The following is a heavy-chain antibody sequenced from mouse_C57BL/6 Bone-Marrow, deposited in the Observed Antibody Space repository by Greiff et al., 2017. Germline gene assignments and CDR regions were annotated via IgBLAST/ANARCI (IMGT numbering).Heavy chain of an antibody. CDR3: ARLEFDGSSGDWYFDV. D-gene: IGHD1-1*01. CDR2: IYPRDGST. J-gene: IGHJ1*03. CDR1: GYTFTSYD. Sequence: VKLVESGPELVKPGASVKLSCKASGYTFTSYDINWVKQRPGQGLERIGWIYPRDGSTTYNEKFKGKATLTVDTSSSTAYMELHSLTSEDSAVYFCARLEFDGSSGDWYFDVWGTGTTVTVSS. V-gene: IGHV1-85*01.